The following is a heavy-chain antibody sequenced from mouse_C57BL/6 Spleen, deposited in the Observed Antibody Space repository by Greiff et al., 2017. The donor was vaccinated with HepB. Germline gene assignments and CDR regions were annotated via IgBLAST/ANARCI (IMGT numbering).Heavy chain of an antibody. CDR1: GYSFTGYY. J-gene: IGHJ2*01. CDR3: ARDYGSSPYYFDY. CDR2: INPSTGGT. Sequence: EVQLQQSGPELVKPGASVKISCKASGYSFTGYYMNWVKQSPEKSLEWIGEINPSTGGTTYNQKFKAKATLTVDKSSSTASMQLKSLTSEDSAVYYCARDYGSSPYYFDYWGQGTTLTVSS. V-gene: IGHV1-42*01. D-gene: IGHD1-1*01.